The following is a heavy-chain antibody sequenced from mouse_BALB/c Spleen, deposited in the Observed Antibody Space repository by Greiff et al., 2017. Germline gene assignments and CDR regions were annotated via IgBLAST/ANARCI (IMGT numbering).Heavy chain of an antibody. D-gene: IGHD3-2*01. V-gene: IGHV3-8*02. J-gene: IGHJ3*01. Sequence: EVQLHQSGPSLVKPSQTLSLTCSVTGDSITSGYWNWIRKFPGNKLEYMGYISYSGSTYYNPSLKSRISITRDTSKNQYYLQLNSVTTEDTATYYCARLTARATAWFAYWGQGTLVTVSA. CDR2: ISYSGST. CDR1: GDSITSGY. CDR3: ARLTARATAWFAY.